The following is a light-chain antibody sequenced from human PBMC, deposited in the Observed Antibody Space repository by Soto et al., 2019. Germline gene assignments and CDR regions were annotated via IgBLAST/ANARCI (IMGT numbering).Light chain of an antibody. V-gene: IGKV4-1*01. CDR3: QQYYSTPLT. J-gene: IGKJ1*01. CDR1: QSVLYSSNNKKY. CDR2: WAS. Sequence: DIVMTQSPDSLAVSLGERATINCKSSQSVLYSSNNKKYLAWYQQKPGQPPKLLIYWASTRESGVPDRFSGSGSGTDFTLTISSLQAEDVAVYYCQQYYSTPLTFGQGTKVEI.